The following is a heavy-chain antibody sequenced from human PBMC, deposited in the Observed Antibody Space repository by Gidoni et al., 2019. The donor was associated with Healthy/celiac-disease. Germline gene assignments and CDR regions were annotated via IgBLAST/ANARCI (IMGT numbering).Heavy chain of an antibody. CDR3: AKDPQVVVAATWDY. Sequence: EVQLLESGGGLVQPGGSLRLSCAASGFTFSSYAMSWVRQAPGKGLEWVSAISGSGGSTYYAESVKGRFTISRDNSKNTLYLQMNSLRAEDTAVYYCAKDPQVVVAATWDYWGQGTLVTVSS. CDR2: ISGSGGST. CDR1: GFTFSSYA. J-gene: IGHJ4*02. D-gene: IGHD2-15*01. V-gene: IGHV3-23*01.